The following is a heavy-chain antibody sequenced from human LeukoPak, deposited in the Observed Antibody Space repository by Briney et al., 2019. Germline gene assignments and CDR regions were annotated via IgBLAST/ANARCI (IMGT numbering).Heavy chain of an antibody. Sequence: SQTLSLTCTVSGGSISSGGYYWSWIRQHPGKGLEWIGYIYYSGSTYYNPSLKSRVTISVDTSKNQFSLKLSSVTAADTAVYYCARAPKPLGYCSGGSCHHYAFDIWGQGTMVTVSS. D-gene: IGHD2-15*01. J-gene: IGHJ3*02. V-gene: IGHV4-31*03. CDR1: GGSISSGGYY. CDR2: IYYSGST. CDR3: ARAPKPLGYCSGGSCHHYAFDI.